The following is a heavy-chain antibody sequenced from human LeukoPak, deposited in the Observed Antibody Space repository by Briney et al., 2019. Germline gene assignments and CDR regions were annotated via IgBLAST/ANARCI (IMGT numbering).Heavy chain of an antibody. D-gene: IGHD5-24*01. Sequence: GGSLRLSCAASGFTSSSYWMSWVRQTPGKGLEWVANIKQDGSEKYYVDSVKGRFTISRDNAKNSLYLQMNSLRAEDTAVYYCIRQKMATISHAGFDIWGQGTMVTVSS. CDR2: IKQDGSEK. CDR1: GFTSSSYW. CDR3: IRQKMATISHAGFDI. J-gene: IGHJ3*02. V-gene: IGHV3-7*01.